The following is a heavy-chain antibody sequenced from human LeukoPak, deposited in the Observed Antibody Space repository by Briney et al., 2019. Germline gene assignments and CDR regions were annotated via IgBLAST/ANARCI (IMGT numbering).Heavy chain of an antibody. CDR3: ARRVPVLRFLEFSP. CDR2: IYQSGST. CDR1: GGSISSSNW. Sequence: PSGTLSLTCAVSGGSISSSNWWSWVRQPPGKGLEWIGEIYQSGSTNYNPSLKSRVTISVDKSKNQFSLKLNSVTAADTAVYYCARRVPVLRFLEFSPWGQGTLVAVSS. J-gene: IGHJ5*02. D-gene: IGHD3-3*01. V-gene: IGHV4-4*02.